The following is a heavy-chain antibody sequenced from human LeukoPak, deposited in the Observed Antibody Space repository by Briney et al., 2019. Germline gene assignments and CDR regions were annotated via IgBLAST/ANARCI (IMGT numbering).Heavy chain of an antibody. Sequence: GGSLRPSCAASGFTFSNNWMSWVRQAPGKGLECVANIKKDGSEKYYINSVKGRFTISRDNAKNSLYLQMNSLRAEDTAVYYCARETVGATNYWGQGTLVTVSS. CDR1: GFTFSNNW. CDR2: IKKDGSEK. CDR3: ARETVGATNY. J-gene: IGHJ4*02. V-gene: IGHV3-7*01. D-gene: IGHD1-26*01.